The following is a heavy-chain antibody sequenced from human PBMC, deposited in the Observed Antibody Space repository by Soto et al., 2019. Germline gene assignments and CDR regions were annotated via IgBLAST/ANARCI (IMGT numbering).Heavy chain of an antibody. J-gene: IGHJ4*02. CDR2: IIPIFGTA. Sequence: GASVKVSCKASGGTFSSYAISWVRQAPGQGLEWMGGIIPIFGTANYAQKFQGRVTITADKSTSTAYMELSSLRSEDTAVFYCASVPYQLLKGYFDYWGQGTLVTGSS. CDR3: ASVPYQLLKGYFDY. D-gene: IGHD2-2*01. V-gene: IGHV1-69*06. CDR1: GGTFSSYA.